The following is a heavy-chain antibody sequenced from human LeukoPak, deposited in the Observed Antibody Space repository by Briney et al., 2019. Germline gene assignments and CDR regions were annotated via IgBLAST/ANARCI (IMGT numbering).Heavy chain of an antibody. V-gene: IGHV3-9*01. CDR1: GFTFDDYA. CDR3: ARDGRYSSTYYYYMDV. J-gene: IGHJ6*03. CDR2: ISWNSGSI. Sequence: PGRSLRLSCAASGFTFDDYAMHWVRQAPGKGLEWVSGISWNSGSIGYADSVKGRFTISRDNAKNSLYLQMNSLRAEDTAVYYCARDGRYSSTYYYYMDVWGKGTTVTVSS. D-gene: IGHD6-13*01.